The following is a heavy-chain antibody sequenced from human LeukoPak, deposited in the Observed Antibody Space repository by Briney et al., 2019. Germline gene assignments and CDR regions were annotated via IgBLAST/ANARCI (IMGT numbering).Heavy chain of an antibody. D-gene: IGHD2-21*01. CDR1: GFTFSNYW. CDR2: INSDGSST. J-gene: IGHJ6*03. CDR3: ARDKGGGWLSYYYYYMDV. Sequence: GGSLRLSCAASGFTFSNYWMHWVRQAPGKGLVWVSRINSDGSSTSYADSVKGRFTISRDNAKNTLYLQMNSLRAEDTAVYYCARDKGGGWLSYYYYYMDVWGKGTTVTISS. V-gene: IGHV3-74*01.